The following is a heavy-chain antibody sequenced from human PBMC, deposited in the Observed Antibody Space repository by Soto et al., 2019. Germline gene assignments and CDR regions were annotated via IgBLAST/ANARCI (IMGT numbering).Heavy chain of an antibody. CDR2: IYHSGST. Sequence: QLQLQESGSGLVKPSQTLSLTCAVSGGSISSGGYSWSWIRQPPGKGLEWIGYIYHSGSTYYNPPPKSRVTISVDRSKNQFSLKRSSVTAADTAVYYCAAGGGLPRYYWGQGTLVTVSS. CDR3: AAGGGLPRYY. V-gene: IGHV4-30-2*01. D-gene: IGHD5-12*01. J-gene: IGHJ4*02. CDR1: GGSISSGGYS.